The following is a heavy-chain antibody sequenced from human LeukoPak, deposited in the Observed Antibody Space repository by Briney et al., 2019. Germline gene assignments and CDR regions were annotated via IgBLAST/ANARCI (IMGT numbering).Heavy chain of an antibody. D-gene: IGHD3-3*01. CDR2: IYYSGST. CDR3: ARRITISEDNWFDP. CDR1: GFTFSSYW. Sequence: LRLSCAASGFTFSSYWMTWVRQHPGKGLEWIGYIYYSGSTYYNPSLKSRVTISVDTSKNQFSLKLSSVTAADTAVYYCARRITISEDNWFDPWGQGTLVTVSS. J-gene: IGHJ5*02. V-gene: IGHV4-31*02.